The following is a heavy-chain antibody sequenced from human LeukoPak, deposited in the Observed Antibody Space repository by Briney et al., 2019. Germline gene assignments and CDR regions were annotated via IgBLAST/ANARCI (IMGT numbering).Heavy chain of an antibody. V-gene: IGHV3-53*01. J-gene: IGHJ2*01. CDR1: GFTVSSNY. Sequence: PGGSLRLSCAASGFTVSSNYMSWVRRAPGKGLEWVSVIYRGGSTHYAGSVEGRFTISRDKSKNTVYLQLNSLRAEDTAVYYCARSPDYGDPYWYFDLWGRGTLVTVSS. D-gene: IGHD4-17*01. CDR3: ARSPDYGDPYWYFDL. CDR2: IYRGGST.